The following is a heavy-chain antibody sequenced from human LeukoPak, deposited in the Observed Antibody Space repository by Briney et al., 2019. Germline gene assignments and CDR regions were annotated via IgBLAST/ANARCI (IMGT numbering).Heavy chain of an antibody. CDR2: INPNSGGA. CDR1: GYTFTGYY. Sequence: ASVKVSCKASGYTFTGYYMHWVRQAPGQGLEWMGWINPNSGGANYAQKFQGRVTMTRDKSISTAYMELSRLRSDDTAVYYCARDPPTRPIAVAESLDPWGQGTLVTVSS. CDR3: ARDPPTRPIAVAESLDP. D-gene: IGHD6-19*01. J-gene: IGHJ5*02. V-gene: IGHV1-2*02.